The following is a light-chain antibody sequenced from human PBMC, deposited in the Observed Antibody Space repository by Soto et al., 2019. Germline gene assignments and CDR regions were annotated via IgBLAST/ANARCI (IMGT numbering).Light chain of an antibody. Sequence: DVLLTQSPLSLPVTLGQAASLSCRSSQSLVNSDGNTYLTWFQQRPGQSPRRLIYKVSNRDSGVPDRFSGSGSGTDFTLKISRVEAEDVGIYYCMQGTYWPTFGQGTRLEIK. V-gene: IGKV2-30*01. CDR3: MQGTYWPT. CDR2: KVS. J-gene: IGKJ5*01. CDR1: QSLVNSDGNTY.